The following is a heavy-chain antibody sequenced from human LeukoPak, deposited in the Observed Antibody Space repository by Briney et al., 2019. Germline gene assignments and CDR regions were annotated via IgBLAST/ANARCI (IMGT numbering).Heavy chain of an antibody. Sequence: SETLSLTCTVSGGSISSGSYYWGWIRQPPGKGLEWIGSLYYSGSTYYNPSLKSRVTISIDTSKNQFSLKLTSVTAADTAVFYCATLVRSGSYYWRWFDPWGQGTLVTVSS. CDR1: GGSISSGSYY. CDR3: ATLVRSGSYYWRWFDP. J-gene: IGHJ5*02. D-gene: IGHD1-26*01. V-gene: IGHV4-39*07. CDR2: LYYSGST.